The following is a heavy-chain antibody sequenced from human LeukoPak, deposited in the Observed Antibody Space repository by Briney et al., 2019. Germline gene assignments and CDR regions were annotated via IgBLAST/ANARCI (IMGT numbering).Heavy chain of an antibody. J-gene: IGHJ5*02. V-gene: IGHV4-59*01. CDR1: GGSISSYY. CDR3: ARDNRDWFDP. Sequence: PSETLSLTCTVSGGSISSYYWSWIRQPPGKGLEWIGYIYNSGSTNYNPSLESRVTISVDTSKTQFSLKLSSVTAADTAVYYCARDNRDWFDPWGQGTLVTVSS. CDR2: IYNSGST. D-gene: IGHD3-10*01.